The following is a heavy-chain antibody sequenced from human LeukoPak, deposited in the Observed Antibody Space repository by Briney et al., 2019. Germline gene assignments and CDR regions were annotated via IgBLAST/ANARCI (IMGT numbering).Heavy chain of an antibody. CDR1: GFTFSSYA. CDR3: AKSGRGYSYGNFDY. D-gene: IGHD5-18*01. J-gene: IGHJ4*02. CDR2: ISGDGGST. Sequence: GGSLRLSCAASGFTFSSYAMTWARQAPGKGLEWVSAISGDGGSTYYADSVKGRFTISRDNSKNTLYLQMNSLRAEDTAVYYCAKSGRGYSYGNFDYWGQGTLVTVSS. V-gene: IGHV3-23*01.